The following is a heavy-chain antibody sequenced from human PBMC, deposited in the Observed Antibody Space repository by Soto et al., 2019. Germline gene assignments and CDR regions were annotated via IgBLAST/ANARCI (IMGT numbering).Heavy chain of an antibody. CDR2: INHSGST. D-gene: IGHD3-22*01. V-gene: IGHV4-34*01. Sequence: SETLSLTCAVYGGSFSGYYWSWIRQPPGKGLEWIGDINHSGSTNYNPSLKSRVTISVDTSKNQFSLKLSSVTAADTAVYYCARGYYDSSGHRFDYWGQGTLVTVSS. CDR3: ARGYYDSSGHRFDY. CDR1: GGSFSGYY. J-gene: IGHJ4*02.